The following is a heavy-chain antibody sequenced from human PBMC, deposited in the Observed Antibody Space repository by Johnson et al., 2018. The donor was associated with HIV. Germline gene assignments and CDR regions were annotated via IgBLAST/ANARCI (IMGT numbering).Heavy chain of an antibody. V-gene: IGHV3-15*01. CDR3: TTARNRLWSSSGWAGFWAFDI. Sequence: VHLVESGGGLVAPGGSLRLSCAASGFSFRNAWMSWVRQAPGKGLEWVGRVKNKADGGTIDYAAFVKGRFIISRDDSNNTLYLQMNSLKTEDTAVYYCTTARNRLWSSSGWAGFWAFDIWGQGTMVTVSS. CDR1: GFSFRNAW. J-gene: IGHJ3*02. CDR2: VKNKADGGTI. D-gene: IGHD6-19*01.